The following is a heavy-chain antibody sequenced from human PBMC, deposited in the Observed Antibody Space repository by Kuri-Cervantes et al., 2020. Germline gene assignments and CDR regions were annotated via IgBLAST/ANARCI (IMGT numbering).Heavy chain of an antibody. CDR2: IYYSGST. CDR1: GGSISSSSYY. CDR3: ATKEDYYGSAKGFDI. V-gene: IGHV4-39*07. Sequence: SETLSLTCTVSGGSISSSSYYWGWIRQPPGKGLEWIGSIYYSGSTNYNPSLKSRVTISVDTSKNQFSLKLSSVTAADTAVYYCATKEDYYGSAKGFDIWGQGTMVTVSS. J-gene: IGHJ3*02. D-gene: IGHD3-10*01.